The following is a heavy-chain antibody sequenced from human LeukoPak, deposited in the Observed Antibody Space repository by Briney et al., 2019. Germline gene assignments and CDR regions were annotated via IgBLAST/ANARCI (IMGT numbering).Heavy chain of an antibody. Sequence: PSETLSLTCTVSGGSISSYYWSWIRQPPGKGLEWIGYIYYSGSTNYNPSLKSRVTISADTSKNQFSLKLSSVTAADTAVYYCARRYGSGSFYYFDYWGQGTLVTVSS. V-gene: IGHV4-59*01. CDR2: IYYSGST. CDR1: GGSISSYY. D-gene: IGHD1-26*01. CDR3: ARRYGSGSFYYFDY. J-gene: IGHJ4*02.